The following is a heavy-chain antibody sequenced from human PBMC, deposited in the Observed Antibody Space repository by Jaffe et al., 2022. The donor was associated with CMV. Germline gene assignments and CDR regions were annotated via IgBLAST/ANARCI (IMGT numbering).Heavy chain of an antibody. CDR1: GYTFTSYA. D-gene: IGHD1-26*01. J-gene: IGHJ4*02. V-gene: IGHV1-3*01. CDR3: ARSFPVVQWEPFDY. Sequence: QVQLVQSGAEVKKPGASVKVSCKASGYTFTSYAMHWVRQAPGQRLEWMGWINAGNGNTKYSQKFQGRVTITRDTSASTAYMELSSLRSEDTAVYYCARSFPVVQWEPFDYWGQGTLVTVSS. CDR2: INAGNGNT.